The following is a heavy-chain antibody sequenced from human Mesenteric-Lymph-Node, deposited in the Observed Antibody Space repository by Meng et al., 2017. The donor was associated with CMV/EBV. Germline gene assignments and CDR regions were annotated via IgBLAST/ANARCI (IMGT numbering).Heavy chain of an antibody. V-gene: IGHV3-23*01. J-gene: IGHJ3*02. CDR2: ISGSGGST. CDR1: GFTFSSYA. Sequence: GESLKISCAASGFTFSSYAMSWVRQAPGKGLEWVSAISGSGGSTYYADSVKGRFTISRDNSKNTLYLQMNSLRAEDTAVYYCARGEEGAFDIWGQGTMVTVSS. CDR3: ARGEEGAFDI.